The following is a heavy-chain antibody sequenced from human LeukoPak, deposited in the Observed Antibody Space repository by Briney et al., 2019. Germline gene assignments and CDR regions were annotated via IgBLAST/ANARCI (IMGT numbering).Heavy chain of an antibody. Sequence: GVSLRLSCAASVFIYRVFAILWVRQAPARGREGVSLMSGDGGSTFYADSVKGRFATSTDNSKNSLYLQMNSLRSVDTALYYCARESESSGWYDYWGQGTLVTVSS. D-gene: IGHD6-19*01. J-gene: IGHJ4*02. V-gene: IGHV3-43*02. CDR1: VFIYRVFA. CDR3: ARESESSGWYDY. CDR2: MSGDGGST.